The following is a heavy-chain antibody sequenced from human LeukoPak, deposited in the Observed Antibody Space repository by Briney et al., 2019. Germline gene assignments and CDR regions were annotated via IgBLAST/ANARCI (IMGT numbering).Heavy chain of an antibody. J-gene: IGHJ4*02. V-gene: IGHV3-30*18. CDR3: AEDPRITTIVGLYYFDY. CDR1: GFTFSSYA. Sequence: PGRSLSLSCAASGFTFSSYAMHWVRQAPGKGLEWVAVISYDGSNKYYADSVKGRFAISRDNSKNTLYLRMDSLRAEDTAVYYCAEDPRITTIVGLYYFDYWGQGTLVTVSS. CDR2: ISYDGSNK. D-gene: IGHD3-22*01.